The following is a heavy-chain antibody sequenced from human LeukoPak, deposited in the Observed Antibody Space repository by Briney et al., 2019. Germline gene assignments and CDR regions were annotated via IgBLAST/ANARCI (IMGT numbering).Heavy chain of an antibody. CDR2: IYYRGSI. CDR1: GGSISSYY. Sequence: SETLSLTCTVSGGSISSYYWSWLRQPPGKGLEWIGYIYYRGSINYNPSLKSRVTISVDTSKNQFSLKLSSVTAADTAVYYCARGSRRYSAFDIWGQGTMVTVSS. J-gene: IGHJ3*02. V-gene: IGHV4-59*01. CDR3: ARGSRRYSAFDI. D-gene: IGHD4-11*01.